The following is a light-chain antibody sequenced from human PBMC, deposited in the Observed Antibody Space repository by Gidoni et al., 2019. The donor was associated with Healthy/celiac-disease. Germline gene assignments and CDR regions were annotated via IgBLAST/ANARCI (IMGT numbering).Light chain of an antibody. CDR3: QQRSNWLALT. CDR1: QSVSSY. V-gene: IGKV3-11*01. J-gene: IGKJ4*01. CDR2: DAA. Sequence: EIVLTQSPATLSLSPGERATLSCRASQSVSSYLAWYQQKPGQAPRLLIYDAANRATGIPARFSGSGSGKDFTLTISSLEPEDFAGYYCQQRSNWLALTFGGGTKVEIK.